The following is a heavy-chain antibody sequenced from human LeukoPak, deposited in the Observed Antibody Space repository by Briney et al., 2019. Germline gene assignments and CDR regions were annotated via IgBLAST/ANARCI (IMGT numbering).Heavy chain of an antibody. CDR3: ARDSPPTSYYYYGMDV. J-gene: IGHJ6*02. CDR2: ISYDGSNK. D-gene: IGHD3-16*01. CDR1: GFTFSSYA. Sequence: GRSLRLSCAASGFTFSSYAMHWVRQAPGKGLEWVAVISYDGSNKYYADSVKGRFTISRDNSKNTLYLQMNSLRAEDTPVYYCARDSPPTSYYYYGMDVWGQGTTVTVSS. V-gene: IGHV3-30*04.